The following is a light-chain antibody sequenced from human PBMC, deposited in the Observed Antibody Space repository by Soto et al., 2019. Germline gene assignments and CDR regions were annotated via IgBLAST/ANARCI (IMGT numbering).Light chain of an antibody. CDR1: QGIRND. CDR2: AAS. Sequence: QMTQSPSSLSASVGDRVTITSRASQGIRNDLGWYLQKPGKAPKLLIYAASNLQSGVPSRFSGSGSGTDFTLTISSLQPEDFATYFCQQSYSTPPWTFGQGTKVEIK. J-gene: IGKJ1*01. V-gene: IGKV1-39*01. CDR3: QQSYSTPPWT.